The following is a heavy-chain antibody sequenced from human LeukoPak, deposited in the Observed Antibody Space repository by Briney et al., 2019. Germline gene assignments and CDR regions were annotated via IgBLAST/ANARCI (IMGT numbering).Heavy chain of an antibody. CDR1: GGSISSGGYS. CDR2: IYHSGST. D-gene: IGHD3-10*01. Sequence: SETLSLTCAVSGGSISSGGYSWSWIRQPPGKGLEWIGYIYHSGSTYYNPSLKSRVTISVDRSKNQFSLKLSSVTAADTAVYYCARGTNYYGSGSYYSDYFDYWGQGTLVTVSS. V-gene: IGHV4-30-2*01. CDR3: ARGTNYYGSGSYYSDYFDY. J-gene: IGHJ4*02.